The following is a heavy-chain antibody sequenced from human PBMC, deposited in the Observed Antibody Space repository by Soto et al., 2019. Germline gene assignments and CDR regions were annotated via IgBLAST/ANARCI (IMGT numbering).Heavy chain of an antibody. D-gene: IGHD3-10*01. CDR3: ARHGIPFIWFGELSPHNWFDP. CDR2: IYYSGST. J-gene: IGHJ5*02. Sequence: QVQLQESGPGLVKPSETLSLTCTVSGGSISSYYWSWIRQPPGKGLEWIGYIYYSGSTNYNPSLKSRVTISVDTSKNQFSLKLSSVTAADTAVYYCARHGIPFIWFGELSPHNWFDPWGQGTLVTVSS. CDR1: GGSISSYY. V-gene: IGHV4-59*08.